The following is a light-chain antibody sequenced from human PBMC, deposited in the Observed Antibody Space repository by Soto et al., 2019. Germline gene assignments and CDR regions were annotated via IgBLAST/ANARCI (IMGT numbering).Light chain of an antibody. V-gene: IGLV7-46*01. CDR2: DAS. CDR1: SGDVGSAHY. J-gene: IGLJ3*02. CDR3: FFSCSGTLWV. Sequence: QAVVTQQPSLSGSPGGPVTLTCSSTSGDVGSAHYPSWIQQNPGHAPKTLIYDASNKHSGTPARFSGSLLGGKAALTPSGEQPEDEADYCCFFSCSGTLWVFGGGTKLTVL.